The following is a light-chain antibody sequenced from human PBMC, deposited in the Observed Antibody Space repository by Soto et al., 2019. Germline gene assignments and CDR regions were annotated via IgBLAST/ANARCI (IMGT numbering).Light chain of an antibody. CDR2: DAS. V-gene: IGKV3-11*01. CDR1: QSVSNY. J-gene: IGKJ2*01. Sequence: EIVLTQSPATLSLSPGERATLSCRASQSVSNYLAWYQQKPGQAPRLLIYDASNRATGIPARFSGSGSGTEFTLTISSLEPEDVAVYYCQQRSNWPPYTFGQGTKLEIK. CDR3: QQRSNWPPYT.